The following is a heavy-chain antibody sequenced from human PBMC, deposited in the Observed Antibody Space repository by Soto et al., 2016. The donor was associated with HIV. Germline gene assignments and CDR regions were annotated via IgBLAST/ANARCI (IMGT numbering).Heavy chain of an antibody. D-gene: IGHD1-26*01. V-gene: IGHV3-21*02. Sequence: EVQLVESGGGLVKPGGSLRLSCAAPGFTFNNYNMNWVRQAPGKGLEWVSSIHSESRSRYIFYADSVRGRFTISRDNAKNLLFLQMNSLRVEDTAVYYCTRELGAGDSYWFDPWGQGILVTVSS. CDR1: GFTFNNYN. J-gene: IGHJ5*02. CDR3: TRELGAGDSYWFDP. CDR2: IHSESRSRYI.